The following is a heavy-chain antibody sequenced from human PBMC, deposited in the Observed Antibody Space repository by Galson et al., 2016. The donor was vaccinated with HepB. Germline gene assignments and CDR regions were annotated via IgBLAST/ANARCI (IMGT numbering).Heavy chain of an antibody. V-gene: IGHV3-33*01. CDR2: IWYDGSNQ. CDR3: ARGVGYGSGSSFDD. J-gene: IGHJ5*02. D-gene: IGHD3-10*01. Sequence: SLRLSCAASGFSFSTYGMHWVRQAPGKGLEWVAVIWYDGSNQYYRDSVKGRFTVSRDNSESTLYLQMNCLRVEDTAVYYCARGVGYGSGSSFDDWGQGTLVTVSP. CDR1: GFSFSTYG.